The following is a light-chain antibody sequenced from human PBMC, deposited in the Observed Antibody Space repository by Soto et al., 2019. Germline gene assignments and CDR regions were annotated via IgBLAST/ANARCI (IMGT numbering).Light chain of an antibody. CDR2: TND. CDR1: SSNIGSNI. V-gene: IGLV1-44*01. CDR3: AAWDDSLNGPV. J-gene: IGLJ2*01. Sequence: QSVLTQPPSASGTPGQRVTISCSGSSSNIGSNIVNWYQQLPGMAPKLLIYTNDQWPSGVPDRFSGSKSGTSASLAISGLQSEDEADYYCAAWDDSLNGPVFGGGTKLTVL.